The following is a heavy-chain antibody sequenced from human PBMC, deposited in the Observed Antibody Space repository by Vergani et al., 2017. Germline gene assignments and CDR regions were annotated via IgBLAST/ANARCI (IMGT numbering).Heavy chain of an antibody. V-gene: IGHV3-33*06. J-gene: IGHJ6*03. CDR3: AKDLSYSSSNYYYMDV. CDR1: GFRFSSYG. D-gene: IGHD6-6*01. CDR2: IWYDGSNK. Sequence: QVQLVESGGGVVQPGRSLRLSCAASGFRFSSYGMNWVRQAPGKGLEWVAVIWYDGSNKYYADSVKGRFTISRDNSQNTVNLQMNSLRVDDTAVYYCAKDLSYSSSNYYYMDVWGKGTTVTVS.